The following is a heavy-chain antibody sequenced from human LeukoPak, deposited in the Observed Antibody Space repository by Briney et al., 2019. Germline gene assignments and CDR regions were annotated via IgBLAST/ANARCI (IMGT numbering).Heavy chain of an antibody. Sequence: SVKVSCKASGGTFSSYAISWVRQAPGQGLEWMGGIIPIFGTANYAQKFQGRVTITADESTSTAYMELSSLRSEDTAVYYCAREAGYSYGYYAFDIWAKGQWSPSLQ. V-gene: IGHV1-69*13. CDR3: AREAGYSYGYYAFDI. CDR2: IIPIFGTA. CDR1: GGTFSSYA. J-gene: IGHJ3*02. D-gene: IGHD5-18*01.